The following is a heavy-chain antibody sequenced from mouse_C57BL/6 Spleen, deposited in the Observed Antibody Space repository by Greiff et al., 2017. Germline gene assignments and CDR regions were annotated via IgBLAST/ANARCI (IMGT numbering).Heavy chain of an antibody. Sequence: EVQLQESGPELVKPGASVKISCKASGYTFTDYYMNWVKQSHGKSLEWIGDINPNNGGTSYNQKFKGKATLTVDKSSSTAYMELRSLTSEDSAVYYCAREDDYDVSWFAYWGQGTLVTVSA. CDR3: AREDDYDVSWFAY. CDR2: INPNNGGT. V-gene: IGHV1-26*01. CDR1: GYTFTDYY. J-gene: IGHJ3*01. D-gene: IGHD2-4*01.